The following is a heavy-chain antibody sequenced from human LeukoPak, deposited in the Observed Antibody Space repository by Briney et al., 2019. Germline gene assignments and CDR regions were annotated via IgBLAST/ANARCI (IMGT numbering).Heavy chain of an antibody. J-gene: IGHJ4*02. CDR2: MNPNSGNT. Sequence: ASVKVSCKASGGTFSSYAISWVRQAPGQGLEWMGWMNPNSGNTGYAQKFQGRVTITRNTSISTAYMELSSLRSEDTAVYYCAKASAMIVVVSKHFDYWGQGTLVTVSS. CDR3: AKASAMIVVVSKHFDY. D-gene: IGHD3-22*01. CDR1: GGTFSSYA. V-gene: IGHV1-8*03.